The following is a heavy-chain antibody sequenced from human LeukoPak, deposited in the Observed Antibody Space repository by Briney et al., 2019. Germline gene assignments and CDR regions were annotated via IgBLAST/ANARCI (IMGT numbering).Heavy chain of an antibody. CDR1: GFTFSSYA. CDR2: ISYDGSNK. D-gene: IGHD3-10*01. J-gene: IGHJ4*02. Sequence: SGGSLRLSCAASGFTFSSYAMHWVRQAPGKGLEWVAVISYDGSNKYYADSVKGRFTISRDNSKNTLYLQMNSLRAEDTAVYYCAKDIGMIRGLTHFDYWGQGTLVTVSS. CDR3: AKDIGMIRGLTHFDY. V-gene: IGHV3-30-3*01.